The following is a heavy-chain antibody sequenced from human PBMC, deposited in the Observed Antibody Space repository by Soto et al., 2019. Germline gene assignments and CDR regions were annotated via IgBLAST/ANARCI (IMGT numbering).Heavy chain of an antibody. D-gene: IGHD1-26*01. Sequence: GGSLRLSCAASGFTFSSYAMHWVRQAPGKGLEWVAVISYDGSNKYYADSVKGRFTISRDNSKNTLYLQMNSLRAEDTAVYYCARAKWELLDIYFDYWGQGTLVTVSS. CDR1: GFTFSSYA. CDR2: ISYDGSNK. V-gene: IGHV3-30-3*01. CDR3: ARAKWELLDIYFDY. J-gene: IGHJ4*02.